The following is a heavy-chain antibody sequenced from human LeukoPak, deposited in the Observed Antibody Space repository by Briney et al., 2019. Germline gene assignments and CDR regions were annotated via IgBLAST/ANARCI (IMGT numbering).Heavy chain of an antibody. Sequence: SETLSLTRTVSGGSISSSSYYWGWIRQPPGKGLEWIGSIYYSGSTYYNPSLKSRVTISVDTSKNQFSLKLSSVTAADTAVYYCARRATVTASFDYWGQETLVTVSS. CDR3: ARRATVTASFDY. J-gene: IGHJ4*02. CDR1: GGSISSSSYY. D-gene: IGHD4-17*01. V-gene: IGHV4-39*01. CDR2: IYYSGST.